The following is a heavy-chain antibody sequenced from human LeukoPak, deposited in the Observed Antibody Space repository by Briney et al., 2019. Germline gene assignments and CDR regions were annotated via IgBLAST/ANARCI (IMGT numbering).Heavy chain of an antibody. J-gene: IGHJ4*02. Sequence: ASVKVSCKASGYTFTSYAMHWVRQAPGQRLEWMGWINAGNGNTKYSQEFQGRVTITRDTSISTAYMELSRLRSDDTAVYYCARSYIRYFLLLIGYWGQGTLVTVSS. CDR1: GYTFTSYA. D-gene: IGHD3-9*01. CDR2: INAGNGNT. CDR3: ARSYIRYFLLLIGY. V-gene: IGHV1-3*01.